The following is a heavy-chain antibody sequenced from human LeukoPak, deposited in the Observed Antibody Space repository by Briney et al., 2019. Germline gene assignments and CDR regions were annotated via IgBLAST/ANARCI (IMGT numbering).Heavy chain of an antibody. D-gene: IGHD1-26*01. CDR3: AKATYSGSFPYFDY. CDR2: LNSNGGGT. CDR1: GFTFSSYA. V-gene: IGHV3-23*01. J-gene: IGHJ4*02. Sequence: PGGSLRLSCAASGFTFSSYAMSWVRQAPGKGLEWVSSLNSNGGGTYYSDSVKGLFTISRDNSKNTLYLQMNSLRAEDTAVYYCAKATYSGSFPYFDYWGQGTLVTVSS.